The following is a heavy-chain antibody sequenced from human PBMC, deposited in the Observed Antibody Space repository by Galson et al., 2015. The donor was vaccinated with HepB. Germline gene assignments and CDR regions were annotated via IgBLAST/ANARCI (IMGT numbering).Heavy chain of an antibody. Sequence: SLRLSCAASGFTFSSYGMHWVRQAPGKGLERVAFIRYDGSNKYYADSVKGRFTISRDNSKNTLYLQMNSLRAEDTAVYYCAKDRGYKSGGPDAFDIWGQGTMVTVSS. D-gene: IGHD2-15*01. V-gene: IGHV3-30*02. CDR3: AKDRGYKSGGPDAFDI. CDR2: IRYDGSNK. CDR1: GFTFSSYG. J-gene: IGHJ3*02.